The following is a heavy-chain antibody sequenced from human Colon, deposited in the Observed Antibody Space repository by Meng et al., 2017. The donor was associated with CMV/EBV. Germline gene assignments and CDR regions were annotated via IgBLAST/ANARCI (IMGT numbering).Heavy chain of an antibody. CDR1: GGSISSGGFY. CDR3: ARTNYGDYNWFDP. D-gene: IGHD4-17*01. CDR2: IYYSGST. Sequence: QVQLQESGPGLVKPSQTLSLTCPVSGGSISSGGFYWSWIRQHPGKGLEWIGYIYYSGSTYYNPSLRSRVAISIDTSKNQFSLKLTSVTAADTAVYFCARTNYGDYNWFDPWGLGTLVTVSS. V-gene: IGHV4-31*03. J-gene: IGHJ5*02.